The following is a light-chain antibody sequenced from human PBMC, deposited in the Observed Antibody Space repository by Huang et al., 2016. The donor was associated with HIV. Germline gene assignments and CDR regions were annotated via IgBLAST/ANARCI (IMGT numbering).Light chain of an antibody. V-gene: IGKV1-33*01. CDR2: DAS. CDR1: QDISNY. Sequence: DIQMTQSPSSLSASVGDRVTINCQASQDISNYLNWYKQKPGKAPKLLIYDASNLETGVPSRFSGSGSGTDFTFTISSLQPEDIATYYCQQYDDLPYTFGQGTKLEIK. CDR3: QQYDDLPYT. J-gene: IGKJ2*01.